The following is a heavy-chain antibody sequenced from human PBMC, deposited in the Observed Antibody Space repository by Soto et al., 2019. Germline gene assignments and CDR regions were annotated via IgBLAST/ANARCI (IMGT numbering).Heavy chain of an antibody. CDR1: GFTFSSYE. Sequence: EVQLVESGGGLVQPGGSLRLSCAASGFTFSSYEMNWVRQAPGRGLEWVSYISTSGSTIYYADSVKGRFTISRDNAKNSLYLQMNSLRAEDTAVYYCARQDFFWSGYSFQYWGQGTLVTVSS. J-gene: IGHJ4*02. CDR2: ISTSGSTI. CDR3: ARQDFFWSGYSFQY. D-gene: IGHD3-3*01. V-gene: IGHV3-48*03.